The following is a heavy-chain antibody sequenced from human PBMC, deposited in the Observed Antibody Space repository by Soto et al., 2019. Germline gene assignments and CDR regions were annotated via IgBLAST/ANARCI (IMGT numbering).Heavy chain of an antibody. CDR1: GYTFTSYA. Sequence: QVQLVQSGAEAKKPGASVKVSCKASGYTFTSYAMHWVRQAPGQRLEWMGWINAGNGKTKYSQKFQGTVTITRDATASTAYMELSRRRSEDMAVYDCARDLGGWPDYWGQGTLVTVSS. J-gene: IGHJ4*02. CDR3: ARDLGGWPDY. CDR2: INAGNGKT. V-gene: IGHV1-3*01. D-gene: IGHD2-15*01.